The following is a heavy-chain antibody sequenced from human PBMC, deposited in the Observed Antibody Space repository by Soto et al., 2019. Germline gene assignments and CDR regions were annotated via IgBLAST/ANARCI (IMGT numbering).Heavy chain of an antibody. CDR3: AKENSLYCSSTSCYLYY. D-gene: IGHD2-2*01. Sequence: GGSLSLSCAASGFAFSSYAMSWVRQAPGKGLEWVSAISGGGHNTFYADPVKGRFTISRDNSENTLYLQMSSLRAEDTAAYFCAKENSLYCSSTSCYLYYWGPGTLVTVSS. CDR1: GFAFSSYA. J-gene: IGHJ4*02. CDR2: ISGGGHNT. V-gene: IGHV3-23*01.